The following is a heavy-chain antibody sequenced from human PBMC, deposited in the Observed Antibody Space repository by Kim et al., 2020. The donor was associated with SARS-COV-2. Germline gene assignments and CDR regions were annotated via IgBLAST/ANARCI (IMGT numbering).Heavy chain of an antibody. CDR3: AGLEQWLVDY. D-gene: IGHD6-19*01. J-gene: IGHJ4*02. V-gene: IGHV4-39*01. CDR1: GGSISSSSYY. Sequence: SETLSLTCTVSGGSISSSSYYWGWIRQPPGKGLEWIGSIYYSGSTYYNPSLKSRVTISVDTSKNQFSLKLSSVTAADTAVYYCAGLEQWLVDYWGQGTPFTASS. CDR2: IYYSGST.